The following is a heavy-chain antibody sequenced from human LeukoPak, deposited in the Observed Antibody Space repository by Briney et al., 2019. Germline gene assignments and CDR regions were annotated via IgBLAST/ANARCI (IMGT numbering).Heavy chain of an antibody. Sequence: GGSLRLSCAASGFTFSSYGMHWVRQAPGKGLEWVAVISYDGSNKYYADSVKGRFTISRDNSKNTLYLQMNSLRAEDTAVYYCARALAVAGNSDAFDIWGQGTMVTVSS. CDR3: ARALAVAGNSDAFDI. CDR2: ISYDGSNK. D-gene: IGHD6-19*01. V-gene: IGHV3-30*03. CDR1: GFTFSSYG. J-gene: IGHJ3*02.